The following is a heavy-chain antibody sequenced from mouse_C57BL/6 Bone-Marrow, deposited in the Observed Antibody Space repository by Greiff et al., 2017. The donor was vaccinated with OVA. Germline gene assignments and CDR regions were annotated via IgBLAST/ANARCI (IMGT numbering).Heavy chain of an antibody. CDR1: GFSFNTYA. D-gene: IGHD2-10*01. V-gene: IGHV10-1*01. CDR2: IRSKSNNYAT. J-gene: IGHJ1*03. Sequence: EVMLVESGGGLVQPKGSLKLSCAASGFSFNTYAMNWVRQAPGKGLEWVARIRSKSNNYATYYADSVKDRFTISRDDSESMLYLQMNTLKTEDTAMYYCVRHEPSYQGEYFDVWGTGTTVTVSS. CDR3: VRHEPSYQGEYFDV.